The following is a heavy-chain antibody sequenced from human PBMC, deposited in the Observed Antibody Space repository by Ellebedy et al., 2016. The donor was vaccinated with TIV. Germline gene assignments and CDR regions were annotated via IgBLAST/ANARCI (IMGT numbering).Heavy chain of an antibody. V-gene: IGHV4-4*07. Sequence: SETLSLXXTVSGGSISSYYWSWIRQPAGKGLEWIGRIYTSGSTNYNPSLKSRVTMSVDTSKNQFSLKLSSVTAADTAVYYCAREGYSYGLGYYGMDVWGQGTTVTVSS. J-gene: IGHJ6*02. CDR1: GGSISSYY. CDR3: AREGYSYGLGYYGMDV. D-gene: IGHD5-18*01. CDR2: IYTSGST.